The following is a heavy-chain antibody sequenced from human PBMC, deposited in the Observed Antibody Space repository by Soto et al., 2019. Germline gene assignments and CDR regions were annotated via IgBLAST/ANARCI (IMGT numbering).Heavy chain of an antibody. CDR1: GGSFSGYY. CDR3: ASAPPPNQPVYYYFSMDV. V-gene: IGHV4-34*01. J-gene: IGHJ6*03. Sequence: SETLSLTCAVYGGSFSGYYWSWIRQPPGKGLEWIGEINHSGSTNYNPSLKSRVTISVDTSKNQFSLKLSSVTAADTAVYYCASAPPPNQPVYYYFSMDVWGKATTGTVCS. D-gene: IGHD2-2*01. CDR2: INHSGST.